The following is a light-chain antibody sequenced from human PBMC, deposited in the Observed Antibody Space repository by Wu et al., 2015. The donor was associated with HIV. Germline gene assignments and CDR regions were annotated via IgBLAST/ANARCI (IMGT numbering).Light chain of an antibody. CDR2: GAS. J-gene: IGKJ1*01. Sequence: EIVLTQSPATLSLSPGERATLSCRASQSVSSSYLAWYQQKPGQAPNLLIYGASSRATGTPDRFSGSGSGTDFTLTIIRLEPEDFAVYYCQQYGSSPWTFGQGTKVEIK. V-gene: IGKV3-20*01. CDR1: QSVSSSY. CDR3: QQYGSSPWT.